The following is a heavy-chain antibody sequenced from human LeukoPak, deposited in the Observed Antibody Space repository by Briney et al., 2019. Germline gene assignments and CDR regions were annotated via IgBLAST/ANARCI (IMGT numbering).Heavy chain of an antibody. J-gene: IGHJ3*01. D-gene: IGHD5-12*01. CDR3: AREVGWLHPEGSFDF. CDR2: IYHNGST. CDR1: GGSISDYY. V-gene: IGHV4-59*04. Sequence: SETLSLTCTVSGGSISDYYWSWIRQPPGKGLEWIGNIYHNGSTYYNPSLKGRVTMSVDTSKNYFSLKLGSVTAADTAVYYCAREVGWLHPEGSFDFWGQGTMVTVSS.